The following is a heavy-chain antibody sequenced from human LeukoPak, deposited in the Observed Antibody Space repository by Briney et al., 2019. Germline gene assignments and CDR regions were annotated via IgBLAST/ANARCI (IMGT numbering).Heavy chain of an antibody. Sequence: SETLSLTCAVYGGSFSGYYWSWIRQPPGKGLEWIGEINHSESTNYNPSLKSRVTISVDTSKNQFSLKLSSVTAADTAVYYCARGGGIVVVPAAMRFRFDPWGQGTLVTVSS. CDR2: INHSEST. J-gene: IGHJ5*02. CDR3: ARGGGIVVVPAAMRFRFDP. V-gene: IGHV4-34*01. D-gene: IGHD2-2*01. CDR1: GGSFSGYY.